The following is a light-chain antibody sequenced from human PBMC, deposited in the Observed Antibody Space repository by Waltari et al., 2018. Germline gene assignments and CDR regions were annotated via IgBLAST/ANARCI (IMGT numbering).Light chain of an antibody. J-gene: IGLJ1*01. Sequence: QSVLTQPASVSGSPGQSITISCRGTNLDIDGYNYVYWYQRHPGMAPKLLIYDVRFRPSGVSSRFSASKSGTTASLTISGLQPDDEAEYFCTSYSASATPYVFGTGTKVTV. CDR3: TSYSASATPYV. CDR2: DVR. CDR1: NLDIDGYNY. V-gene: IGLV2-14*01.